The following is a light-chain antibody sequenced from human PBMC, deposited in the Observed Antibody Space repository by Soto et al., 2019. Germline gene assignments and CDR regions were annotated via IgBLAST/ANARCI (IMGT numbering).Light chain of an antibody. CDR1: QGISSY. V-gene: IGKV1-9*01. CDR3: QQYKSFSLT. CDR2: AAS. Sequence: DIQLTQSPSFLSASVGDRVTITCRASQGISSYLAWYQQRPGKAPKLLIYAASTLQSGVPSRFGGSGSGTEFTLTISSLQPEDFATFYCQQYKSFSLTFGGGTRVEVK. J-gene: IGKJ4*01.